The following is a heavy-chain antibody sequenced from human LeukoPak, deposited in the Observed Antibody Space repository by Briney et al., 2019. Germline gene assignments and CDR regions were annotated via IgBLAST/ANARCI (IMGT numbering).Heavy chain of an antibody. CDR2: IYTSGST. Sequence: PSETLSLTCTVSGGSISSYYWSWIRQPAGKGLEWIGRIYTSGSTNYNPSLKSRVTMSVDTSKNQFSLKLSSVTAADTAVYYCARESSVIVVPAAIGGDFDYWGQGTLVTVSS. D-gene: IGHD2-2*01. V-gene: IGHV4-4*07. CDR3: ARESSVIVVPAAIGGDFDY. CDR1: GGSISSYY. J-gene: IGHJ4*02.